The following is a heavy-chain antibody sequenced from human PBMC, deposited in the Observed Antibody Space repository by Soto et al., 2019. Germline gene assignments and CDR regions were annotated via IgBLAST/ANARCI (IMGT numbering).Heavy chain of an antibody. CDR2: ISGSGGST. CDR3: ARDRKYSSSSPYYYYYGMDV. Sequence: EVQLLESGGGLVQPGGSLRLSCAASGFTFSSYAMSWVRQAPGKGLEWVSAISGSGGSTYYADSVKGRFTISRDNSKNTLYLQMNSLRAEDTAVYYCARDRKYSSSSPYYYYYGMDVWGQGTTVTVSS. D-gene: IGHD6-6*01. V-gene: IGHV3-23*01. CDR1: GFTFSSYA. J-gene: IGHJ6*02.